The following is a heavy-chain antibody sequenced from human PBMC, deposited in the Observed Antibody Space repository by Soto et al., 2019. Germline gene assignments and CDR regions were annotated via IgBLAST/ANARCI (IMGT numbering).Heavy chain of an antibody. CDR3: ARLHEGLFDP. V-gene: IGHV4-59*01. CDR1: GGSISSYY. CDR2: IYYSGST. Sequence: SETLSLTCTVSGGSISSYYWSWIRQPPGKGLEWIGYIYYSGSTNYNPSLKSRVTISVDTSKNQFSLKLSSVTAADTAVYYCARLHEGLFDPWGQGTLVTVSS. J-gene: IGHJ5*02.